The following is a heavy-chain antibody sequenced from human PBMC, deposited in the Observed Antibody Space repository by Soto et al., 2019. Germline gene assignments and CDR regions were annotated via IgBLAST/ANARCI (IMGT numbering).Heavy chain of an antibody. J-gene: IGHJ6*02. V-gene: IGHV1-2*04. D-gene: IGHD3-10*01. CDR2: INPNSGGT. CDR1: GYTFTGYC. Sequence: AAVKVSCRASGYTFTGYCMPWVLQAPGQGLDWMGWINPNSGGTNYAQKFQGWVTMTRDTSISTAYMELSRLRSDDTAVYYCARDRHLLWFGEYYYGMDVWGQGTAVTVSS. CDR3: ARDRHLLWFGEYYYGMDV.